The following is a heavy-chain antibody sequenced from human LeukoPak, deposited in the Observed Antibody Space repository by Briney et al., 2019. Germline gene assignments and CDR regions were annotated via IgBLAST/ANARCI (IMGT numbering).Heavy chain of an antibody. D-gene: IGHD2-21*02. CDR2: IYNSGNT. V-gene: IGHV4-61*08. CDR3: ARIGIVVVTPYFEY. J-gene: IGHJ4*02. Sequence: SETLSLTCTVSGGSISSGGYYWSWIRQHPGKGLEWIGYIYNSGNTNYNPSLKSRVTISIDTSKNQFSLRLSSVTAADTAVYYCARIGIVVVTPYFEYWGQGTLVTVSS. CDR1: GGSISSGGYY.